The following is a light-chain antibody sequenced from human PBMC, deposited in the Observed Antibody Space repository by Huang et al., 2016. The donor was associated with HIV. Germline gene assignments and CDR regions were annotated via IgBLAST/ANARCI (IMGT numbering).Light chain of an antibody. CDR3: QQSFSVPRT. Sequence: DIQMTQSPPSLSASVGDRATFTCRANQNISKSLNWYQQKSGRAPKLLIYTAYTLENGVPSRFSGSGSGSRFILNITNLQPEEFATYYCQQSFSVPRTFGRGTTLE. CDR1: QNISKS. J-gene: IGKJ1*01. V-gene: IGKV1-39*01. CDR2: TAY.